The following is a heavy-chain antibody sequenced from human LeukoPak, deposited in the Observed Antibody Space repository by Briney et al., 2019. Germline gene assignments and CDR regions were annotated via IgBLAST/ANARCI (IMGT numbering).Heavy chain of an antibody. D-gene: IGHD2/OR15-2a*01. CDR1: GGPFNDYY. CDR3: ARGLRLPSRSTPAVPHV. CDR2: INHSGTT. Sequence: SETLSLTCAVYGGPFNDYYWNWIRQPPGKGLEWIGEINHSGTTNYNPSLKSRATISVDTSKNQFSLRLSAVTAADTAVYHCARGLRLPSRSTPAVPHVWGKGTTVTVSA. V-gene: IGHV4-34*01. J-gene: IGHJ6*04.